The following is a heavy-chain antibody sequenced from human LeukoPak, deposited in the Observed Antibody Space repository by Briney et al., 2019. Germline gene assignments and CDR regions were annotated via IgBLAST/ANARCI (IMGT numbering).Heavy chain of an antibody. V-gene: IGHV3-7*01. CDR2: IKQGGSEK. J-gene: IGHJ6*02. CDR1: GFTHCSYW. Sequence: GGSLRLPCVASGFTHCSYWMIWVRQAPGKGLVGVANIKQGGSEKYYVDSVRGRFTISRDNAKNSLYLQMNSLRAEDTAVYYCARDRGYYYGSGSPYYYYGMDVWGQGTTVTVSS. D-gene: IGHD3-10*01. CDR3: ARDRGYYYGSGSPYYYYGMDV.